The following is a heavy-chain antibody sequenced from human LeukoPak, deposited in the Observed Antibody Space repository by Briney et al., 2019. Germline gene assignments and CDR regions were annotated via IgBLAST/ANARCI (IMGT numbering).Heavy chain of an antibody. J-gene: IGHJ4*02. CDR3: ARDPGAVAGRFPFSDY. D-gene: IGHD6-19*01. Sequence: ASVTVSCKASGYSFINYGISWVRQAPGQGLEWMGWINSYNGNINYAQKFQDRVTMTTDTSTSTVYMELRSLISDDTAMCYCARDPGAVAGRFPFSDYWGQGTLVTVSS. CDR2: INSYNGNI. CDR1: GYSFINYG. V-gene: IGHV1-18*01.